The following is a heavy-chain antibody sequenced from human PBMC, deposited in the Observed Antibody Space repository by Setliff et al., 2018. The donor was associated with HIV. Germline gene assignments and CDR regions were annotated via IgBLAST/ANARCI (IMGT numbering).Heavy chain of an antibody. CDR2: INHSGST. Sequence: PSETLSLTCAVYGGSFSDYYWSWIRQPPGKGLEWIGEINHSGSTYYNPSLKSRVTISVDTSRNQFSLKLSSVTAADTAVYYCARGTVITYFYDSSGSFDYWGQGTLVTVSS. CDR3: ARGTVITYFYDSSGSFDY. V-gene: IGHV4-34*01. CDR1: GGSFSDYY. D-gene: IGHD3-22*01. J-gene: IGHJ4*02.